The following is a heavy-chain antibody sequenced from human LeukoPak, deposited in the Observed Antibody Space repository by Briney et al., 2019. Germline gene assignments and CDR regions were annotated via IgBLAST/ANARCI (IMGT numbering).Heavy chain of an antibody. Sequence: PGGSLRLSCAASGFTFSAYYMSWIRQAPGKGLEWVSYISSSGNTIYYADSVRGRFTISRDNAKNSLYLQMNSLRAEDTAVYYCAQEDFHDSSGFFDYWGQGTLVTVSS. J-gene: IGHJ4*02. D-gene: IGHD3-22*01. CDR3: AQEDFHDSSGFFDY. V-gene: IGHV3-11*04. CDR1: GFTFSAYY. CDR2: ISSSGNTI.